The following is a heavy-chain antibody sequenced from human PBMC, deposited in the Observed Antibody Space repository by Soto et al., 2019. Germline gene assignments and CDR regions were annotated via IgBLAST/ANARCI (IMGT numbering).Heavy chain of an antibody. V-gene: IGHV4-34*01. D-gene: IGHD3-3*01. CDR1: GGSFSCYY. CDR3: ARRSGYYDYYYGMDV. CDR2: INHSGST. J-gene: IGHJ6*02. Sequence: PSETLSLTCAVYGGSFSCYYWSWIRQPPGKGLEWIGEINHSGSTNYNPSLKSRVTISVDTSKNQFSLKLSSVTAADTAVYYCARRSGYYDYYYGMDVWGQGTTVTVSS.